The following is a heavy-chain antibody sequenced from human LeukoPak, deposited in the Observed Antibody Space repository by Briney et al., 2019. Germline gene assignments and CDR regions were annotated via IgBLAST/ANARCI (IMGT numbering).Heavy chain of an antibody. CDR3: AEDRDYYDSSGYFDYFDY. Sequence: GGSLRLSCAASGFTFSSYAMSWVRQAPGKGLEWVSAISGSGGSTYYADSVKGRFTISRDNSKNTLYLQMNSLRAEDTAVYYCAEDRDYYDSSGYFDYFDYWGQGTLVTVSS. D-gene: IGHD3-22*01. CDR1: GFTFSSYA. CDR2: ISGSGGST. V-gene: IGHV3-23*01. J-gene: IGHJ4*02.